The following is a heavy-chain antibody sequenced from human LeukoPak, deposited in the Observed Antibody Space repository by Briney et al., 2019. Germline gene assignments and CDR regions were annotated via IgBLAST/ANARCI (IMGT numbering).Heavy chain of an antibody. Sequence: PSETLSLTCAVHGGSFSGYYWSWIRQPPGKGLEWIGEINHSGSTNYNPSLKSRVTISVDTSKNQFSLKLSSVTAADTAVYYCARGYCSGGSCYFPQGNFDYWGQGTLVTVSS. J-gene: IGHJ4*02. V-gene: IGHV4-34*01. CDR3: ARGYCSGGSCYFPQGNFDY. CDR1: GGSFSGYY. CDR2: INHSGST. D-gene: IGHD2-15*01.